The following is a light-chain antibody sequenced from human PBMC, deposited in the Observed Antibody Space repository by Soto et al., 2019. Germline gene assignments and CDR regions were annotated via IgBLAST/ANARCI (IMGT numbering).Light chain of an antibody. CDR1: QSINSE. CDR3: QHGHNWPLT. CDR2: GAS. Sequence: EIVMTQSPATLSLSPGERAALSCRASQSINSELAWYQQKPGQPPRLLIYGASTRATGVQARFTGSESGSEFTLTISGLQSEDFAVYYCQHGHNWPLTFGQGTRLEI. V-gene: IGKV3-15*01. J-gene: IGKJ2*01.